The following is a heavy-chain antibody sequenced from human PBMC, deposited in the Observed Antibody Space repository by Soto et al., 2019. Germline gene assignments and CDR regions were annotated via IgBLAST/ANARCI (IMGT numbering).Heavy chain of an antibody. CDR3: ARILGRDSSGWYVRGVMDV. Sequence: QAAGSLRLSCAASGFTFSCYDMHWVRQATGKGLEWVSAIGTAGDTYYPGSVKGRFTISRENAKNSLYLQMNSLRAGDTAVYYCARILGRDSSGWYVRGVMDVWGQGTTVTVSS. D-gene: IGHD6-19*01. V-gene: IGHV3-13*01. J-gene: IGHJ6*02. CDR2: IGTAGDT. CDR1: GFTFSCYD.